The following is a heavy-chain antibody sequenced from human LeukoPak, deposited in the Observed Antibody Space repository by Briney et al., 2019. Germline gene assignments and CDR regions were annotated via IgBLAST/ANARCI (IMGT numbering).Heavy chain of an antibody. CDR1: GFTFSRYS. CDR2: ISGSGDNT. Sequence: GGSLNLSCAASGFTFSRYSMSWVRQAPGKGLKGFSGISGSGDNTYYADSVRGRVTISRDNSKSTLYLQMKSLRAEDTAVYYCAKDLGYCGGDCYSGFDYWGQGTLVTVSS. CDR3: AKDLGYCGGDCYSGFDY. D-gene: IGHD2-21*02. V-gene: IGHV3-23*01. J-gene: IGHJ4*02.